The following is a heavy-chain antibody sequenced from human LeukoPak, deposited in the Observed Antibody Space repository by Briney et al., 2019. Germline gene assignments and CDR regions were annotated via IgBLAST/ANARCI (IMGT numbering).Heavy chain of an antibody. CDR2: IYYSGST. V-gene: IGHV4-39*07. CDR1: GGSISSSSYY. CDR3: ARGGSRYSSSWYRWFDP. Sequence: SETLSHTCTVSGGSISSSSYYWGWIRQPPGKGLEWIGSIYYSGSTYYNPSLKSRVTISVDTSKNQFSLKLSSVTAADTAVYYCARGGSRYSSSWYRWFDPWGQGTLVTVSS. D-gene: IGHD6-13*01. J-gene: IGHJ5*02.